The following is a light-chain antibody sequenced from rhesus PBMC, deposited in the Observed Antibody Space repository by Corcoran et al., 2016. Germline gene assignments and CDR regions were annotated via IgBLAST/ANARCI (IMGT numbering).Light chain of an antibody. J-gene: IGKJ3*01. Sequence: QVILTQSPATLSLSPGERATLSCRASQSVSRFLAWYQQNTGQAPRLLIYSASTRATGIPDRFSGRGSWTEFTLTISSLEPADFAVFYCQKSDSSPFTFGPVTKLDIK. CDR1: QSVSRF. CDR2: SAS. V-gene: IGKV3-53*01. CDR3: QKSDSSPFT.